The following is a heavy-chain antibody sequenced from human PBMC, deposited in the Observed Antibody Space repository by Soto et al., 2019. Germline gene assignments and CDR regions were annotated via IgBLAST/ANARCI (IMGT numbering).Heavy chain of an antibody. Sequence: VQLVESGGGVVQPGRSLRLSCAASGFTFSSYGMHWVRQAPGKGLEWVSSISSSSSYIYYADSVKGRFTLSRDNAKNSLYLQMNSLRAEDTAVYYCATDAFDIWGQGTLVTVSS. V-gene: IGHV3-21*01. J-gene: IGHJ3*02. CDR1: GFTFSSYG. CDR2: ISSSSSYI. CDR3: ATDAFDI.